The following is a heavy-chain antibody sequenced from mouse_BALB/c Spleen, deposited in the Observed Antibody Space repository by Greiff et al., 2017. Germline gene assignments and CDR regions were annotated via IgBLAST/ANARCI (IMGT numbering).Heavy chain of an antibody. CDR2: ISYSGST. Sequence: EVQRVESGPSLVKPSQTLSLTCSVTGDSITSGYWNWIRKFPGNKLEYMGYISYSGSTYYNPSLKSRISITRDTSKNQYYLQLNSVTTEDTATYYCARVYYGNYFYAMDYWGQGTSVTVSS. D-gene: IGHD2-1*01. CDR1: GDSITSGY. J-gene: IGHJ4*01. CDR3: ARVYYGNYFYAMDY. V-gene: IGHV3-8*02.